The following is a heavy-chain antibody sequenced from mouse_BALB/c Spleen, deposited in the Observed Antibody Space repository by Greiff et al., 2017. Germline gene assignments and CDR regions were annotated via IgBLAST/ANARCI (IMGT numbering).Heavy chain of an antibody. CDR1: GYSFTSYY. CDR2: IFPGSGNT. D-gene: IGHD3-2*02. J-gene: IGHJ1*01. V-gene: IGHV1-66*01. Sequence: VQLQQSGPELVKPGASVKISCKASGYSFTSYYIHWVKQRPGQGLEWIGWIFPGSGNTKYNEKFKGKATLTADTSSSTAYMQLSSLTSEDSAVYFCARRGPSGYFDVWGAGTTVTVSS. CDR3: ARRGPSGYFDV.